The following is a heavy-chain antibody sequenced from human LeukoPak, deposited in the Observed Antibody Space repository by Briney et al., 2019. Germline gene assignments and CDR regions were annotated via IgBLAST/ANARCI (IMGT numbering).Heavy chain of an antibody. CDR3: AKGLRGVVVTGAFDI. V-gene: IGHV3-9*03. D-gene: IGHD2-21*02. CDR1: GFTFDYA. J-gene: IGHJ3*02. Sequence: SGGSLRLSCAASGFTFDYAMHWVRQAPGKGLEWVSGISWNSGSIGYADSVKGRFTISRDNAKNSLYLQMNSLRAEDMALYYCAKGLRGVVVTGAFDIWGQGTMVTVSS. CDR2: ISWNSGSI.